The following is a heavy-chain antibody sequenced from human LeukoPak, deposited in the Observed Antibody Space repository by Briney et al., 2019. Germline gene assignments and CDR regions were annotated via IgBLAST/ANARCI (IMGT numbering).Heavy chain of an antibody. J-gene: IGHJ4*02. V-gene: IGHV3-48*01. Sequence: PGGSLRLSCAASGFTFSSYSMNWVRQAPGKRLEWVSYISSSSSTIYYADSVKGRFTISRDNAKNSLHLQMNSLRAEDTAVYYCAREVGIAVAGTFDYWGQGTLVTVSS. CDR1: GFTFSSYS. CDR3: AREVGIAVAGTFDY. CDR2: ISSSSSTI. D-gene: IGHD6-19*01.